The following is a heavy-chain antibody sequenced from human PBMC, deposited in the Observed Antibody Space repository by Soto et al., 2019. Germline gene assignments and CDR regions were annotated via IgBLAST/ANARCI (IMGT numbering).Heavy chain of an antibody. CDR2: IGTADNA. CDR3: AKFRSGINP. CDR1: GFTFSTYA. Sequence: EVQLLESGGGLVQPGGSLRLSCAASGFTFSTYAMSWVRQAPGRGLEWVSTIGTADNAYYADSVKGRYTISRDDSKNTLYLQMSSLRVEDSAVYYCAKFRSGINPWGQGTLVTVSS. J-gene: IGHJ5*02. V-gene: IGHV3-23*01. D-gene: IGHD6-19*01.